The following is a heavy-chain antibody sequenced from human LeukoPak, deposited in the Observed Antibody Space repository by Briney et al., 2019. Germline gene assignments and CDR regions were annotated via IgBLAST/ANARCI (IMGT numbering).Heavy chain of an antibody. Sequence: SQTLSLTCTVSGGSISSGDYYWSWIRQPPGKGLKWIGYIYYSGSTYYNPSLKSRVTISVDTSKNQFSLKLSSVTAADTAVYYCASRPSSGWYPFDYWGQGTLVTVSS. CDR3: ASRPSSGWYPFDY. D-gene: IGHD6-19*01. J-gene: IGHJ4*02. CDR2: IYYSGST. V-gene: IGHV4-30-4*08. CDR1: GGSISSGDYY.